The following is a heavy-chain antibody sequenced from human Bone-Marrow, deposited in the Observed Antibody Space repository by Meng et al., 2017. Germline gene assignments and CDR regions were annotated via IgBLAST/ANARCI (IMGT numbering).Heavy chain of an antibody. CDR3: ARDNMGSIDY. CDR1: GGSVSSGPYY. J-gene: IGHJ4*02. V-gene: IGHV4-61*01. Sequence: QVPLQESGPGMVRPSATLSLTCPVSGGSVSSGPYYWTWVRQPPGKGLEWIGYKFHDGTTNYNPSLKSRVTMSVDASKKQFSLNLSSVTAADTAVYYCARDNMGSIDYWGQGTLVTVSS. D-gene: IGHD1-26*01. CDR2: KFHDGTT.